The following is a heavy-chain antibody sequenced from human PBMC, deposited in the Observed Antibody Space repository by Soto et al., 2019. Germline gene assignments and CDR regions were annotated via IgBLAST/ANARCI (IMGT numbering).Heavy chain of an antibody. CDR3: ARDRGSGGYYGPFDAFDI. V-gene: IGHV6-1*01. Sequence: SQTLSLTCAISGDSVSSNSAAWNWIRQSPSRGLEWLGRTYYRSKWYNDYAVSVKSRITINPDTSRNQFSLQLNSVTPEDTAVYYCARDRGSGGYYGPFDAFDIWGQGTMVTVSS. D-gene: IGHD1-26*01. CDR1: GDSVSSNSAA. J-gene: IGHJ3*02. CDR2: TYYRSKWYN.